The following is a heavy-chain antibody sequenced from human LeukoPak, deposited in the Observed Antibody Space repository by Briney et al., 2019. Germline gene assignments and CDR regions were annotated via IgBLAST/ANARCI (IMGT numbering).Heavy chain of an antibody. CDR1: GFTVSSNY. CDR3: ARDLAGYNSFDY. CDR2: IYSGGST. Sequence: PGGSLRLSCAASGFTVSSNYMSWVRQAPGKGLERVSSIYSGGSTYYTDSVKGRFTISRDNSKNTLYLQMNSLRAEDTAVYYCARDLAGYNSFDYWGQGTLVTVSS. V-gene: IGHV3-66*01. D-gene: IGHD5-24*01. J-gene: IGHJ4*02.